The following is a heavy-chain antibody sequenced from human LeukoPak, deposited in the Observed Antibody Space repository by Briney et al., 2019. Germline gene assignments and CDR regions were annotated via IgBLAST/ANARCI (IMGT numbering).Heavy chain of an antibody. J-gene: IGHJ4*02. CDR3: ARDDDIVATIDFDY. Sequence: ASVKVSCKASGYTFTGYYMQWVRQAPGQGGERMGWINPNSGGTNYAQKFQGRVTMTRDTSISTAYMELSRLRSDDTAVYYCARDDDIVATIDFDYWGQGTLVTVSS. CDR2: INPNSGGT. D-gene: IGHD5-12*01. CDR1: GYTFTGYY. V-gene: IGHV1-2*02.